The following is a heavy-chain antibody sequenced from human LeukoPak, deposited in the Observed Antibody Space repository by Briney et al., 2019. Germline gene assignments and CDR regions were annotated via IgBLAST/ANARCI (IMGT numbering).Heavy chain of an antibody. D-gene: IGHD3-9*01. J-gene: IGHJ6*02. CDR1: GGSISSHY. V-gene: IGHV4-59*11. CDR2: IYYSGST. Sequence: SETLSLTCTVSGGSISSHYWTWIRQPPGKGLEWIGYIYYSGSTNYNPSLKRRVTQSVDTSKNQFSLKLSSVTAVDTAVYYCARLRPDYDILTGFPMDVWGPGTTVTVSS. CDR3: ARLRPDYDILTGFPMDV.